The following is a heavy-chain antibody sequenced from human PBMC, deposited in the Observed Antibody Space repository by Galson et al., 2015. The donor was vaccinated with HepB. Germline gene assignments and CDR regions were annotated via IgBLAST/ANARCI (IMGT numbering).Heavy chain of an antibody. V-gene: IGHV3-23*01. J-gene: IGHJ4*02. Sequence: SLRLSCAASGFTFSSYAMSWVRQAPGKGLEWVSAISGSGGSTYYADSVKGRFTISRDNSKNTLYLQMNSLRADDTAVYYCARGWSITMIQSGMDYWGQGTLVTVSS. D-gene: IGHD3-22*01. CDR2: ISGSGGST. CDR3: ARGWSITMIQSGMDY. CDR1: GFTFSSYA.